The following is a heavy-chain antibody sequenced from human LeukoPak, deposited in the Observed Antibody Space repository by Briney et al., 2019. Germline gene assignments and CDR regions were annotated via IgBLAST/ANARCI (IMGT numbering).Heavy chain of an antibody. CDR2: IYSGGST. D-gene: IGHD1-26*01. CDR3: ARGGSYLSAFDI. Sequence: GGSLRLSCAASGFTVSSNYMSWVRQAPGKGLEWVSIIYSGGSTFYADSVKGRFTISRDNFKNTLYLQMNSLRAEDTAVYYCARGGSYLSAFDIWGQGTMVTVSS. CDR1: GFTVSSNY. V-gene: IGHV3-53*01. J-gene: IGHJ3*02.